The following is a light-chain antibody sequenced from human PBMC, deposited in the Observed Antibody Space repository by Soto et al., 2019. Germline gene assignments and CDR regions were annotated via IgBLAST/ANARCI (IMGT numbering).Light chain of an antibody. Sequence: AIPMTQSPSSLSASVGDRVTITCRASRAFGNDLGWYQQKPGKAPKHLIFAASNLQSGVPSRFSGGGSGTDFTLTISSLQADDFATYYCLQHFNFSWTFGQGTKVE. V-gene: IGKV1-6*01. CDR3: LQHFNFSWT. CDR2: AAS. CDR1: RAFGND. J-gene: IGKJ1*01.